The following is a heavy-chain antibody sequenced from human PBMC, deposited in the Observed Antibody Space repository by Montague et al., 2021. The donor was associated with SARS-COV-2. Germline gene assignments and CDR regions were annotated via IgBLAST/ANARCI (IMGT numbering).Heavy chain of an antibody. CDR2: ISYDGSNK. Sequence: SLRLSCPASGFAFSSCAMHWVRQAPGKGLEWVAVISYDGSNKYYADSVKGRFTISRDNSKNTLYLQMNSLRAEDTAVYYCARDLSRYFDWLLSGYYYGMDVWGQGTTVTVSS. D-gene: IGHD3-9*01. J-gene: IGHJ6*02. CDR1: GFAFSSCA. CDR3: ARDLSRYFDWLLSGYYYGMDV. V-gene: IGHV3-30*04.